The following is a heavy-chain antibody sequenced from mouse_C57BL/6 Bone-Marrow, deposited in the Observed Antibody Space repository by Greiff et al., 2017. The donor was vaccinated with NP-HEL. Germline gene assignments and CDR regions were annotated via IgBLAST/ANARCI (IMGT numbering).Heavy chain of an antibody. CDR1: GYAFSSYW. Sequence: QVQLQQSGAELVKPGASVKISCKASGYAFSSYWMNWVKQRPGKGLEWIGQIYPGDGDTNYNGKFKGKATLTADKSSSTAYMQLSSLTSEDSAVYFCAQRGMVTTGYFDYWGQGTTLTVSS. J-gene: IGHJ2*01. CDR3: AQRGMVTTGYFDY. D-gene: IGHD2-2*01. V-gene: IGHV1-80*01. CDR2: IYPGDGDT.